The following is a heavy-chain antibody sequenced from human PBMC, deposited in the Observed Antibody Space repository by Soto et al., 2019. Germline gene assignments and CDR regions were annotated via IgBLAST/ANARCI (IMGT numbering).Heavy chain of an antibody. CDR1: GYTFTSYG. D-gene: IGHD5-12*01. CDR2: ISAYNGNT. V-gene: IGHV1-18*01. CDR3: ARRDIVATDWHAFDI. J-gene: IGHJ3*02. Sequence: ASVKVSCKASGYTFTSYGISWVRQAPGQGLERMGWISAYNGNTNYAQKLQGRVTMTTDTSTSTAYMELRSLRSDDTAVYYCARRDIVATDWHAFDIWGQGTMVTVSS.